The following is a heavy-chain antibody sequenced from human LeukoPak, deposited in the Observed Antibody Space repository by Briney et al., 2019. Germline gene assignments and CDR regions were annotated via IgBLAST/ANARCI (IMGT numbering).Heavy chain of an antibody. D-gene: IGHD3-10*01. CDR3: ARVKMVRGVLNLYYYYYYMDV. J-gene: IGHJ6*03. CDR1: GYTFTSYG. Sequence: ASVKVSCKASGYTFTSYGISWVRQAPGQGLEWMGWISAYNGNTNYAQKLQGRVTMTTDTSTSTAYMELRSLRSDDTAVYYCARVKMVRGVLNLYYYYYYMDVWGQGTLVTVSS. CDR2: ISAYNGNT. V-gene: IGHV1-18*01.